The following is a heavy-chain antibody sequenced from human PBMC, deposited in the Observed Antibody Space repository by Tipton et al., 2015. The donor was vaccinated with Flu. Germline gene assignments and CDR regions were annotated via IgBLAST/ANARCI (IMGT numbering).Heavy chain of an antibody. CDR2: IIPIFGTA. V-gene: IGHV1-69*01. Sequence: QLVQSGAEVKKPGSSVKVSCKASGGTFSSYAISWVRQAPGQGLEWMGGIIPIFGTANYAQKFQGRVTITADESTSTAYMELSSLRSEDTVVYYCARGVAENPNVLRFLEWLLYSDWFDPWGQGTLVTVSS. CDR3: ARGVAENPNVLRFLEWLLYSDWFDP. J-gene: IGHJ5*02. D-gene: IGHD3-3*01. CDR1: GGTFSSYA.